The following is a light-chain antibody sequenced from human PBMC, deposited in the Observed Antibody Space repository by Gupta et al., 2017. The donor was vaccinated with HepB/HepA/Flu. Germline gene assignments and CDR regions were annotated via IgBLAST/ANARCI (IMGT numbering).Light chain of an antibody. CDR2: GAS. CDR3: HQYNGWPRT. CDR1: QSVTTN. V-gene: IGKV3-15*01. Sequence: EIVMTQSPATLSVSPGERATLSCRASQSVTTNLAWYQQEPGQAPRLLIYGASTRATGIPARFSGSGSGTEFTLTISSLQSEDFAVYYCHQYNGWPRTFGQGTKVEIK. J-gene: IGKJ1*01.